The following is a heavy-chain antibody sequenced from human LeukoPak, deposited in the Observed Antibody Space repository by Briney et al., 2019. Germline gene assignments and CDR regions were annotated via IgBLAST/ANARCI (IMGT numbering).Heavy chain of an antibody. J-gene: IGHJ4*02. CDR2: IKQDGSEK. CDR1: GFTFSSYW. V-gene: IGHV3-7*01. CDR3: ARDGSYGPFDY. Sequence: GGSLRLSCAASGFTFSSYWMSWVRQAPGKGLEWVANIKQDGSEKYYVDSVKGRFTISRDNAKNSLYLQMYSLRAEDTAVYYCARDGSYGPFDYWGQGTLVTVSS. D-gene: IGHD5-18*01.